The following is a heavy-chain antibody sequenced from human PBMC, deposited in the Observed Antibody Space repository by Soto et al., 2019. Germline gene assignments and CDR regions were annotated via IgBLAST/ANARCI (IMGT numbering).Heavy chain of an antibody. CDR1: GVSVSSDSW. CDR2: IHHSGRT. Sequence: PSETLSLTCAVSGVSVSSDSWWSWVRQSPGKGLEWIGEIHHSGRTNYNPSLKSRVTMSLYNFTYRCSLRLTFVTAADTALYSSARAWDSHRDVWGKGPTVSVS. CDR3: ARAWDSHRDV. D-gene: IGHD1-26*01. J-gene: IGHJ6*03. V-gene: IGHV4-4*02.